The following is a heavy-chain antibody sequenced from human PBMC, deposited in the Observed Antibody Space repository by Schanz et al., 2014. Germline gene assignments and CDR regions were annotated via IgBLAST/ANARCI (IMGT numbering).Heavy chain of an antibody. CDR3: ARLLGYSYGHYYYDGMDV. CDR2: ISPILGIA. Sequence: QVQLVQSGAEVKKPGSSVKVSCKASGGTFSSYAITWVRQAPGQGLEWMGRISPILGIANYAQKFQGRVTITADKLTSTAYMELSSLRSEDTAVYYCARLLGYSYGHYYYDGMDVWGQGTTVTVSS. V-gene: IGHV1-69*04. CDR1: GGTFSSYA. J-gene: IGHJ6*02. D-gene: IGHD5-18*01.